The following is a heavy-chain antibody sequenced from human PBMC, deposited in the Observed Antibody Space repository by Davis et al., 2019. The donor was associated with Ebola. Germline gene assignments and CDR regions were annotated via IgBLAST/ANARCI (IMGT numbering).Heavy chain of an antibody. V-gene: IGHV3-49*04. Sequence: GGSLRLSCTASEFTFGDYAMSWVRQAPGKGLEWVGFIRSKAYGGTTEYAASVKGRFTISRDDSKSIAYLQMNSLKTEDTAVYYCTRRGYCSGGSCYSRYYYYGMDVWGQGTTVTVSS. CDR3: TRRGYCSGGSCYSRYYYYGMDV. D-gene: IGHD2-15*01. CDR1: EFTFGDYA. CDR2: IRSKAYGGTT. J-gene: IGHJ6*02.